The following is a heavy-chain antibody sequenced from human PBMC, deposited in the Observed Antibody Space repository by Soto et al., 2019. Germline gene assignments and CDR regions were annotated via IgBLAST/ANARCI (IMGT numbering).Heavy chain of an antibody. CDR2: IYYSGNT. Sequence: SETPSLTCRVSGGSMRYYYWSWIRQSPGKGPEWIGYIYYSGNTNYNPSLKSRVTISVDMPKSLFSLKLNSVTAADTAVYYCARQLGLWQPLDYWGRGTRVTFSS. CDR1: GGSMRYYY. J-gene: IGHJ4*02. V-gene: IGHV4-59*01. CDR3: ARQLGLWQPLDY. D-gene: IGHD1-1*01.